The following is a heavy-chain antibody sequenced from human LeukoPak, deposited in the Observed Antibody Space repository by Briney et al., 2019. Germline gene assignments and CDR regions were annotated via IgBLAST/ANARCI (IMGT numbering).Heavy chain of an antibody. CDR1: GFTFSSYW. CDR3: ARDKPRGSYYGSIFDS. Sequence: GGSLRLSCAASGFTFSSYWMSWVRQAPGKGLEWVANIRDDGGEIYYVDSVKGRFTISRDNAKSSLFLQMNSLRAEDAAVYYCARDKPRGSYYGSIFDSWGQGALVTVSS. V-gene: IGHV3-7*01. D-gene: IGHD1-26*01. J-gene: IGHJ4*02. CDR2: IRDDGGEI.